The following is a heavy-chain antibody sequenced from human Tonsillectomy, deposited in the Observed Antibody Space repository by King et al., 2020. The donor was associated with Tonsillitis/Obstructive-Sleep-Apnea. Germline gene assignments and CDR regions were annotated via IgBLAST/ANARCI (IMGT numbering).Heavy chain of an antibody. CDR1: GFTFSRYA. CDR3: ARDSGVNWFDP. V-gene: IGHV3-30*04. Sequence: HVQLVESGGGVVQPGRSLRLSCAASGFTFSRYAMHWVRQAPGKGLEWVAVILYDGSNKHYADSVKGRFTISRDNSKNTLYLQMNSLRAEDTAVYYCARDSGVNWFDPWGQGTLVTVSS. J-gene: IGHJ5*02. CDR2: ILYDGSNK.